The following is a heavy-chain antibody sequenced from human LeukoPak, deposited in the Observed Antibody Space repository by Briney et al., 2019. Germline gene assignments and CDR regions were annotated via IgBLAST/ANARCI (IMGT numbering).Heavy chain of an antibody. J-gene: IGHJ4*02. CDR2: IYTGGST. CDR3: ARAIRHDFWSGYYLFDY. V-gene: IGHV4-4*07. CDR1: GGSISSYY. D-gene: IGHD3-3*01. Sequence: SETLSLTCTVSGGSISSYYWSWTRQPAGKGLEWIGRIYTGGSTNYNPSLKSRVTMSVDTSKNQFSLKLSSVTAADTAVYYCARAIRHDFWSGYYLFDYWGQGTLVTVSS.